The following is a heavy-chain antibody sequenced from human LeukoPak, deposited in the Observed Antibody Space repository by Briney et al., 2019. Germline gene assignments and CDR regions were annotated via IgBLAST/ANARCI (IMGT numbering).Heavy chain of an antibody. V-gene: IGHV3-7*01. Sequence: PGGSLRLSCAASGFTFSSYWMSWVRQAPGKGLEWVANIKQDGSEKYYVDSVKGRFTISRDNAKNSLYLQMNSLRAEDTAVYYCARGVMSGWFGELGYYYMDVWGKGTTVTVSS. CDR2: IKQDGSEK. CDR1: GFTFSSYW. J-gene: IGHJ6*03. D-gene: IGHD3-10*01. CDR3: ARGVMSGWFGELGYYYMDV.